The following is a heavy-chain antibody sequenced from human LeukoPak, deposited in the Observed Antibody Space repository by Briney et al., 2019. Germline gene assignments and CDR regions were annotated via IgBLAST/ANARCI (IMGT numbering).Heavy chain of an antibody. CDR3: AKDISMVRGVINPVYYGMDV. CDR1: GFTFSSYW. Sequence: PGGSLRLSCVASGFTFSSYWMHWVRQDPRKGLVWVSRINGDGRNINYADSVKGRFTISRDNAKNSLYLQMNSLRAEDTALYYCAKDISMVRGVINPVYYGMDVWGQGTTVTVSS. D-gene: IGHD3-10*01. J-gene: IGHJ6*02. CDR2: INGDGRNI. V-gene: IGHV3-74*01.